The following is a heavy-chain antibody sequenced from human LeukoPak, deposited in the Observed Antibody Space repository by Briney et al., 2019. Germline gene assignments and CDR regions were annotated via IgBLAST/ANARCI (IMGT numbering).Heavy chain of an antibody. V-gene: IGHV3-33*01. D-gene: IGHD3-22*01. Sequence: GGSLRLSCAASGFTFSSYGMHWVRQAPGKGLEWVAVIWYDGSNKYYADSVKGRFTISRDNSKNTLYLQMNSLRAEDTAVYYCARDQGSDSSGSPFDYWGQGTLVTVSS. J-gene: IGHJ4*02. CDR3: ARDQGSDSSGSPFDY. CDR1: GFTFSSYG. CDR2: IWYDGSNK.